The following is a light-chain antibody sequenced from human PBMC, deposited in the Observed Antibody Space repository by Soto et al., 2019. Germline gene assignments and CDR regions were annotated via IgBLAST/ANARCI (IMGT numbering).Light chain of an antibody. CDR1: QSVSTN. V-gene: IGKV3-15*01. CDR3: QQYDKWHRT. J-gene: IGKJ1*01. CDR2: FAS. Sequence: VMTQSPATLSVSPGERAALSCRASQSVSTNLAWYQQKPGQPPRLLIYFASTRATAVPARFTAGGSGTEFPLKISSLQSDELAVYYCQQYDKWHRTFGQGTKVEIK.